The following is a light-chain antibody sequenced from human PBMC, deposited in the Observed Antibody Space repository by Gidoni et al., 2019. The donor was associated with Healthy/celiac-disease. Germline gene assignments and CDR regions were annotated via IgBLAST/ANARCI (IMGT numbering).Light chain of an antibody. V-gene: IGKV3-11*01. CDR3: QQRSNWPPPT. CDR2: DAS. J-gene: IGKJ2*01. CDR1: QSVSSY. Sequence: DIVLTQSPATLSLSPGESSPLSCRASQSVSSYLAWYQQKPGQAPRLLIYDASNRATGIPARFSGSGSGTDFTLTISSLEPEDFAVYYCQQRSNWPPPTFGQXTKLEIK.